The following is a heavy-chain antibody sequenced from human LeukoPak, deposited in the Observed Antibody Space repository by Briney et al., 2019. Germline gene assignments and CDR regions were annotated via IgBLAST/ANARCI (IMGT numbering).Heavy chain of an antibody. CDR1: GFAFSNFV. V-gene: IGHV3-74*01. Sequence: PGGSLRLSCAASGFAFSNFVMHWGRHAPGKGLVWVSRISTDDNPTNYADSVQGRFTISRNNAKNTVYLQMNNLRAEDTAVYYCARDHDFKIDYWGQGTLVTVSS. J-gene: IGHJ4*02. D-gene: IGHD1-1*01. CDR3: ARDHDFKIDY. CDR2: ISTDDNPT.